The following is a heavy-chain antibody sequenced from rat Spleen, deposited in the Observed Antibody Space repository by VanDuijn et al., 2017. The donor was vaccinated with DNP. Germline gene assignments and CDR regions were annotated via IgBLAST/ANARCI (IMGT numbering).Heavy chain of an antibody. CDR1: GFNFSNYY. J-gene: IGHJ2*01. D-gene: IGHD1-9*01. CDR3: ASHTYYGYDYFDY. V-gene: IGHV5-25*01. CDR2: ISPGGDT. Sequence: EVQLVESGGGLVQPGRSMKLSCAVSGFNFSNYYMAWVRQAPTKGLEWVASISPGGDTYYRDSVKGRFTISRDNAEGTLNLQMNSLRSEDTATYYCASHTYYGYDYFDYWGQGIMVTVSS.